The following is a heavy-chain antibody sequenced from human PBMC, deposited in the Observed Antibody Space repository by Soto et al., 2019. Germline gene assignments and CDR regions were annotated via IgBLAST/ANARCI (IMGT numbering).Heavy chain of an antibody. CDR1: GYTFTSYY. D-gene: IGHD2-15*01. V-gene: IGHV1-46*01. CDR2: INPSGGST. J-gene: IGHJ6*02. Sequence: ASVKVSCKASGYTFTSYYMHWVRQAPGQGLEWMGIINPSGGSTSYAQKFQGRVTMTEDTSTDTAYMELSSLRSEDTAVYYCATPLGRYYYGMDVWGQGTTVTVSS. CDR3: ATPLGRYYYGMDV.